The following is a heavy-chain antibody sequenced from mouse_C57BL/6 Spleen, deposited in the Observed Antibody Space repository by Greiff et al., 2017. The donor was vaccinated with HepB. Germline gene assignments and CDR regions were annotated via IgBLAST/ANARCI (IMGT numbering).Heavy chain of an antibody. Sequence: VQLQQSGAELVRPGASVTLSCKASGYTFTDYEMHWVKQTPVHGLEWIGAIDPETGGTAYNQKFKGKAILTADKSSSTAYMELRSLTSEDSAVYYCTLYYDYDVAWCAYWGQGTLVTVSA. CDR3: TLYYDYDVAWCAY. D-gene: IGHD2-4*01. CDR1: GYTFTDYE. J-gene: IGHJ3*01. CDR2: IDPETGGT. V-gene: IGHV1-15*01.